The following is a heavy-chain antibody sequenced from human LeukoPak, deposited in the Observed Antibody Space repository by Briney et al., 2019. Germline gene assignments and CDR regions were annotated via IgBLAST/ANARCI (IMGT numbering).Heavy chain of an antibody. CDR3: ARVINSGWLGELSD. V-gene: IGHV3-74*01. Sequence: GGSLRLSCAASGFTFSTYWMHWVRQAPGKGLVWVSRINSDGSSTTYADSVKGRFTISRDNAKNTLYLQMNSLRAEDTAVYYCARVINSGWLGELSDWSQGTLVTVSS. D-gene: IGHD6-19*01. CDR1: GFTFSTYW. CDR2: INSDGSST. J-gene: IGHJ4*02.